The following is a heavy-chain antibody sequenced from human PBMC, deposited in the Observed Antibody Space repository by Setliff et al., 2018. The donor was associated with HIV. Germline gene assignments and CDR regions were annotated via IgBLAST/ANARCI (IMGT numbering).Heavy chain of an antibody. V-gene: IGHV4-34*01. CDR3: ARTEDYSYGDAPLDY. Sequence: SETLSLTCAVYGGSFSGYYWSWIRQPPGKGLEWIGEINHSGSTNYNPSLKSRVTISVDTSKNQFSLKLSSVTAADTAVYYCARTEDYSYGDAPLDYWGHGTLVTVSS. CDR2: INHSGST. J-gene: IGHJ4*01. D-gene: IGHD5-18*01. CDR1: GGSFSGYY.